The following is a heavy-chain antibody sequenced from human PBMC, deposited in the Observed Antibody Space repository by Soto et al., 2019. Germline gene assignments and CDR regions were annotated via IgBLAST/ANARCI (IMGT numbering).Heavy chain of an antibody. CDR2: LYWSDTK. CDR1: GFSLSTRGGG. Sequence: QITLKESGPTLVEPTQTVTLTCTFSGFSLSTRGGGVGWMRQPPGKALEWLALLYWSDTKYYTPSLRSRLTITKDTSKNQVVLTMTHVDPVDTGTYYCAHRIKAGDLVGSHIFDFWGQGALVTVSS. CDR3: AHRIKAGDLVGSHIFDF. V-gene: IGHV2-5*01. J-gene: IGHJ4*02. D-gene: IGHD1-26*01.